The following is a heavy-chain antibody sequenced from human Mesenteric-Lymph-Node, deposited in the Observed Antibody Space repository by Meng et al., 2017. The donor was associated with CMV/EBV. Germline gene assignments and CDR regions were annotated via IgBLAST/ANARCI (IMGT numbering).Heavy chain of an antibody. CDR2: INRDGGST. D-gene: IGHD4-17*01. Sequence: GESLKISCGASGFTFSSYWMHWVRQAPGKGLVWVSRINRDGGSTSYADSVQGRFTISRDNTKNSLYLQMNSLRAEDTAVYYCARDYGDYYFDYWGQGTLVTVSS. CDR3: ARDYGDYYFDY. J-gene: IGHJ4*02. CDR1: GFTFSSYW. V-gene: IGHV3-74*01.